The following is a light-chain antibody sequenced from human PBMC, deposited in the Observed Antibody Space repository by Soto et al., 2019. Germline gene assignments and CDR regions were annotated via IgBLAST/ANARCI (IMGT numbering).Light chain of an antibody. CDR3: QQRKNWPLT. J-gene: IGKJ4*01. CDR1: QTIDNY. CDR2: DAF. V-gene: IGKV3-11*01. Sequence: EIVLTQSPATLSLSPGERATLSCRASQTIDNYLHWYQQKPGQAPRLLIYDAFYRAAGVPARFSGVGSGTDFTLTICSLEPEDFAFYYCQQRKNWPLTFGGGTRVEI.